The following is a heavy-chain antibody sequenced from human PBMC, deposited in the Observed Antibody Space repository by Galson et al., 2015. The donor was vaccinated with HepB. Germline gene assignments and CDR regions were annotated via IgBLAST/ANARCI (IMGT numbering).Heavy chain of an antibody. CDR1: GFTFSSYG. V-gene: IGHV3-30*18. CDR3: AKDGEGGSYWSENYYYMDV. Sequence: SLRLSCAASGFTFSSYGMHWVRQAPGKGLGWVAVISYDGSNKYYADSVKGRFTISRDNSKNTLYLQMNSLRAEDTAVYYCAKDGEGGSYWSENYYYMDVWGKGTTVTVSS. J-gene: IGHJ6*03. CDR2: ISYDGSNK. D-gene: IGHD1-26*01.